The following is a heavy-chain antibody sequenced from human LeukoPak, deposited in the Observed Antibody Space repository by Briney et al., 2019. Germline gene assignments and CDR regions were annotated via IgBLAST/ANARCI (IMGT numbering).Heavy chain of an antibody. CDR2: IYYSGST. Sequence: SETLSLTCTGSGGSISSYYWSWIRQPPGKGLEWIGYIYYSGSTNYNPSLKSRVTISVDTSKNQFSLKLSSVTAADTAVYYCARHASEGGPAAACYYYYGMDVWGQGTTVTVSS. V-gene: IGHV4-59*08. D-gene: IGHD6-13*01. CDR3: ARHASEGGPAAACYYYYGMDV. CDR1: GGSISSYY. J-gene: IGHJ6*02.